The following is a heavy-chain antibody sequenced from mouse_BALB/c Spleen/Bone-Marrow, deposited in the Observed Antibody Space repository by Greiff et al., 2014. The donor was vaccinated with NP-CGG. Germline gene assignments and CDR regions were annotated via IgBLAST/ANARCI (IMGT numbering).Heavy chain of an antibody. CDR3: ARITTATGAMDY. CDR1: GFSLTNYG. CDR2: IWADGST. V-gene: IGHV2-9*02. D-gene: IGHD1-2*01. J-gene: IGHJ4*01. Sequence: VQLQQSGPGLVAPSQSLSITCTVSGFSLTNYGVHWVRQPPGKGLEWLGVIWADGSTNYNSALMSRLSISKDNSKSQGFFKMNSLQTDDTAMYYCARITTATGAMDYWGQGTSVTVSS.